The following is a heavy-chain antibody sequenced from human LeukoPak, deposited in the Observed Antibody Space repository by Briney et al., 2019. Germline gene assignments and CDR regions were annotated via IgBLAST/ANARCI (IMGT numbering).Heavy chain of an antibody. V-gene: IGHV3-33*01. CDR1: GFTFSSYG. CDR3: TRERKSGIAAFDY. Sequence: PGRSLRLSCAASGFTFSSYGMHWVRQAPGKGLEWVAVIWYDGINKFYADSVRGRFTISRDNSKNTVYLQMNSLRAEDTAVYYCTRERKSGIAAFDYWGQGTLVTVSS. J-gene: IGHJ4*02. CDR2: IWYDGINK. D-gene: IGHD6-13*01.